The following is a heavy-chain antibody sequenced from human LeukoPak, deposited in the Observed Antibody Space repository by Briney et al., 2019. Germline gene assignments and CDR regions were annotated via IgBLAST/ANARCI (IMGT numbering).Heavy chain of an antibody. D-gene: IGHD3-3*01. Sequence: SETLSLTCSVSGGSMRSFYWSWIRQPAGKGLEWIGRIYPSGNTNYNPSLKSRVTMSTDTSKTQFSLKLSSVTAADAAVYYCARDDFWSGYDYWGQGTLVTVSS. CDR3: ARDDFWSGYDY. J-gene: IGHJ4*02. V-gene: IGHV4-4*07. CDR2: IYPSGNT. CDR1: GGSMRSFY.